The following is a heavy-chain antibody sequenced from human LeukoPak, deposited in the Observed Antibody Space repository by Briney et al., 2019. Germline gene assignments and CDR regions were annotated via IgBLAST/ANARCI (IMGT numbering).Heavy chain of an antibody. CDR2: IFHSGSS. D-gene: IGHD3-9*01. CDR3: ASHPTRLVKAVGFDY. V-gene: IGHV4-4*02. Sequence: SGTLSLTCAVSNGSISTNNWWSWVRQPPGKGLEWMGEIFHSGSSNYNPSLKSRVTISVDTSKNQFSLKLSSVTAADTAVYYCASHPTRLVKAVGFDYWGRGTLVTVSS. J-gene: IGHJ4*02. CDR1: NGSISTNNW.